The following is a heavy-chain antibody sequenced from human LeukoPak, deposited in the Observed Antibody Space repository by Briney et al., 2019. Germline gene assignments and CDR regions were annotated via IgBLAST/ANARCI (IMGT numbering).Heavy chain of an antibody. CDR2: VMQVGGEK. Sequence: GGSLRLSCAASGFTFSNYWMSWVRQAPGKGLEWVANVMQVGGEKYYVDSVKGRFTISRDNAKNSLYLQMNSLRAEDTAVYYCARGSNYYYGMDVWGQGTTVTVSS. V-gene: IGHV3-7*02. D-gene: IGHD2/OR15-2a*01. CDR3: ARGSNYYYGMDV. CDR1: GFTFSNYW. J-gene: IGHJ6*02.